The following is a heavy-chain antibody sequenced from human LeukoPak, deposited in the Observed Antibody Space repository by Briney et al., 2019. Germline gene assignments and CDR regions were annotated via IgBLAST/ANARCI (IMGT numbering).Heavy chain of an antibody. Sequence: GGSLRLSCAASGFTFSSYAMHWVRQAPGKGLEWVAVISYDGSNKYYADSVKGRFTISRDNSKNTLYLQMNSLRAEDTAVYYCARDPQTYYYGSGSYYNVYLDYWGQGTLVTVSS. CDR1: GFTFSSYA. V-gene: IGHV3-30-3*01. CDR3: ARDPQTYYYGSGSYYNVYLDY. CDR2: ISYDGSNK. J-gene: IGHJ4*02. D-gene: IGHD3-10*01.